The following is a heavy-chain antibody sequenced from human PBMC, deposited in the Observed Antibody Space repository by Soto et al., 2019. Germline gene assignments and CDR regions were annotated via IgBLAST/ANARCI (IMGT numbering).Heavy chain of an antibody. J-gene: IGHJ6*02. CDR3: AKTQLSPYYYYGMDV. V-gene: IGHV3-30*18. Sequence: QVQLVESGGGVVQPGRSLRLSCAASGFTFSSYGMHWVRQAPGKGLEWVAVIAYDGSNKYYADSVKGRFTISRDNSNKALYLQMNSLSAEDTAVYYGAKTQLSPYYYYGMDVWGQGTTVTVSS. CDR2: IAYDGSNK. D-gene: IGHD2-2*01. CDR1: GFTFSSYG.